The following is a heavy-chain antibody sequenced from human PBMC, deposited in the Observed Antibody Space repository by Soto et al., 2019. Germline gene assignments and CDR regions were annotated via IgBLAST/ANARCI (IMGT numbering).Heavy chain of an antibody. J-gene: IGHJ5*02. Sequence: EVQLVVSGGGLVKPGGSLKLSCAASGFTFSSYTKNWVRQAPGKGLEWVSSISSSGTYIYYADSVKGRFTISRDNAKNSLYLQMISLRAEDTAVYYCARESRLEGATGWFDPWGPGTLVTVSS. CDR2: ISSSGTYI. CDR1: GFTFSSYT. D-gene: IGHD6-25*01. V-gene: IGHV3-21*01. CDR3: ARESRLEGATGWFDP.